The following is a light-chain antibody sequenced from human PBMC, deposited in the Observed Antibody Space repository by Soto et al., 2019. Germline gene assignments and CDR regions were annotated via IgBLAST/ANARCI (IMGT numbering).Light chain of an antibody. Sequence: QSVLTQPRSVSGSPGQSVTISCPGTSSDLDTYNRVSWYQQPPGTAPKLLIYEVSNRPSGVPDRFSGSKSGNTASLTISWLQAEDEADYSCCSYAGSHTWVFGTGTKVTVL. CDR3: CSYAGSHTWV. CDR1: SSDLDTYNR. V-gene: IGLV2-18*02. CDR2: EVS. J-gene: IGLJ1*01.